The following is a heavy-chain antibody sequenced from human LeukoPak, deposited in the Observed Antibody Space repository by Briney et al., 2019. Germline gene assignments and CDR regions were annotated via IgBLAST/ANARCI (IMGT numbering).Heavy chain of an antibody. V-gene: IGHV1-2*02. Sequence: ASVTVACKASGYTFTGYYMQWVRQAPGQGREWLGWINPNSGGTNYAQTFQGRVTMTRATSITTAYMELSRLRPDDTAVYYCARAGAVPAPFDYWGQGTLVTVSS. CDR2: INPNSGGT. CDR3: ARAGAVPAPFDY. J-gene: IGHJ4*02. D-gene: IGHD2-2*01. CDR1: GYTFTGYY.